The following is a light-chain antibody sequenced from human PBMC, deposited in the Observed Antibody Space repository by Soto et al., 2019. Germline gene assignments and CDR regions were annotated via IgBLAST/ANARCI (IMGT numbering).Light chain of an antibody. J-gene: IGLJ1*01. CDR2: DVR. V-gene: IGLV2-14*01. CDR3: SSYTTVSTYV. CDR1: SSDVGGYNY. Sequence: QSALTQPASVSGSPGQSITISCTGTSSDVGGYNYVSWYQQHPGKAPKLMIYDVRNRPSGVSNRFSGSKSVNTASLTISGLQAENEPDYYGSSYTTVSTYVFGNGTKVXXL.